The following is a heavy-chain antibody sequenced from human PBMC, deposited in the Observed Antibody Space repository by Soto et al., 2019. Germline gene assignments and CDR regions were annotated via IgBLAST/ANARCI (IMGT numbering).Heavy chain of an antibody. Sequence: SETLSLTCTVSGGSISSSDFYWGWLRQTPGKGLEFIGSMYYSGTTYYNPSLKSRVTISVDTSKNQFTLKLISVTAADAAVYYCAVVDSTGNWFDPWGEGALVTVSS. D-gene: IGHD6-25*01. CDR3: AVVDSTGNWFDP. J-gene: IGHJ5*02. CDR2: MYYSGTT. V-gene: IGHV4-39*01. CDR1: GGSISSSDFY.